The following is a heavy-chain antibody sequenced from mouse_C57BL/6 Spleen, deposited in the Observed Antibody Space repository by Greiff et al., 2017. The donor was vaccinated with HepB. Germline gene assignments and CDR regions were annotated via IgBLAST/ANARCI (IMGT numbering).Heavy chain of an antibody. Sequence: EVQLQQSGPELVKPGASVKIPCKASGYTFTDYNMDWVKQSHGKSLEWIGDINPNNGGTIYNQKFKGKATLTVDKSSSTAYMELRSLTSEDTAVYYCARSGLRLREGYFDYWGQGTTLTVSS. CDR1: GYTFTDYN. CDR3: ARSGLRLREGYFDY. J-gene: IGHJ2*01. CDR2: INPNNGGT. D-gene: IGHD3-2*02. V-gene: IGHV1-18*01.